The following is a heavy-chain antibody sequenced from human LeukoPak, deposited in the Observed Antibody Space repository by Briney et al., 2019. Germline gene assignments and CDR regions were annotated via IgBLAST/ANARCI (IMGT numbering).Heavy chain of an antibody. CDR1: GFTFSSFS. D-gene: IGHD3-3*01. Sequence: PGGSLRLSCAASGFTFSSFSMHWVRRAPGKGLEWVAIISHDETIKYYADSVKGRFTISRDNSKNTLYLQMNDLRAEDTAVYYCARGGVLRFLEWLPPWYYYGMDVWGQGTTVTVSS. V-gene: IGHV3-30-3*01. J-gene: IGHJ6*02. CDR3: ARGGVLRFLEWLPPWYYYGMDV. CDR2: ISHDETIK.